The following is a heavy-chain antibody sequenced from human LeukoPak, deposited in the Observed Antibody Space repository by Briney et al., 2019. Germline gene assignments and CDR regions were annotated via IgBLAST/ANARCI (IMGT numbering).Heavy chain of an antibody. J-gene: IGHJ6*03. CDR2: ISSSGSNI. Sequence: PGGSLRLSCAASGFTFSDYYMSWISQAPGKGLEWVSYISSSGSNIYYADSVKGRFTISRDNAKNSLYLQMNSLRAEDTAVYYCAGDTSNYYDSTGYYYDYYYMDVWGKGTTVTVSS. V-gene: IGHV3-11*01. CDR1: GFTFSDYY. D-gene: IGHD3-22*01. CDR3: AGDTSNYYDSTGYYYDYYYMDV.